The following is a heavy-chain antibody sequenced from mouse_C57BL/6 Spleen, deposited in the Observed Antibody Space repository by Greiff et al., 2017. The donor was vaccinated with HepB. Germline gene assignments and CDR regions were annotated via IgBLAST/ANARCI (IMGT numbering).Heavy chain of an antibody. Sequence: QVQLQQPGAELVMPGASVKLSCKASGYTFTSYWMHWVKQRPGQGLEWIGEIDPSDSYTNYNQKFKGKSTLTVDKSSSTAYMQLSSLTSEDSAVYYCAKGGYYGSSPFADWGQGTLVTVSA. D-gene: IGHD1-1*01. J-gene: IGHJ3*01. CDR2: IDPSDSYT. CDR1: GYTFTSYW. CDR3: AKGGYYGSSPFAD. V-gene: IGHV1-69*01.